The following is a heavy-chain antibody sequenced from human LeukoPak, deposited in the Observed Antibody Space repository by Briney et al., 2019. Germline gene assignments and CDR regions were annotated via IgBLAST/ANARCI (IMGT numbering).Heavy chain of an antibody. Sequence: QSSETLSLTCAVYGGSFSGYYWSWIRQPPGKGLEWIGEINHSGSTNYNPSLKSRVTISVDTSKNQFSLKLSSVTAADTAVYYCARGRTIFGVVSNWFDPWGQGTPVTVSS. J-gene: IGHJ5*02. CDR2: INHSGST. V-gene: IGHV4-34*01. CDR1: GGSFSGYY. D-gene: IGHD3-3*01. CDR3: ARGRTIFGVVSNWFDP.